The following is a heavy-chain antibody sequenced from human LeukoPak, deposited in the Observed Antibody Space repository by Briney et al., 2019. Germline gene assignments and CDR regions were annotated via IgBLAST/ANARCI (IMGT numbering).Heavy chain of an antibody. CDR3: ARDFVVATIPHDAFDI. CDR2: ISSSSSTI. V-gene: IGHV3-48*04. Sequence: GGSLRLSCAASGFTFSSYSMNWVRQAPGKGLEWVSYISSSSSTIYYADSVKGRFTISRDNAKNSLYLQMNSLRAEDTAVYYCARDFVVATIPHDAFDIWGQGTMVTVSS. D-gene: IGHD5-12*01. CDR1: GFTFSSYS. J-gene: IGHJ3*02.